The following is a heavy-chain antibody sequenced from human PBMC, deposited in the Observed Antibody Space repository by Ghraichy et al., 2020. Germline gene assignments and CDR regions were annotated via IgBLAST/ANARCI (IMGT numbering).Heavy chain of an antibody. CDR2: IIPIFGTA. J-gene: IGHJ6*02. CDR3: ARDCSGGSCYSGREGVNYYYGMDV. V-gene: IGHV1-69*13. Sequence: SVKVSCKASGDTFSSYAISWVRQAPGQGLEWMGGIIPIFGTANYAQKFQGRVTITADESTSTAYMELSSLRSEDTAVYYCARDCSGGSCYSGREGVNYYYGMDVWGQGTTVTVSS. CDR1: GDTFSSYA. D-gene: IGHD2-15*01.